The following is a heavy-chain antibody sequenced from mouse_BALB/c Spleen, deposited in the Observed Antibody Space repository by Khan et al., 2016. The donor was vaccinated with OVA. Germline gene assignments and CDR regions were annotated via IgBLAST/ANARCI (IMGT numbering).Heavy chain of an antibody. Sequence: VQLQESGPGLVAPSQTLSITCTVSGFSLSNYGVHWVRQPPGRGLEWLGVIWAGGSTHHTSALMSRLSISKDDSKSQVFLKMNSLQTDDTAMYSCARAFYNGAWVAYWGQGTLVTVSA. CDR2: IWAGGST. D-gene: IGHD1-3*01. V-gene: IGHV2-9*02. CDR3: ARAFYNGAWVAY. J-gene: IGHJ3*01. CDR1: GFSLSNYG.